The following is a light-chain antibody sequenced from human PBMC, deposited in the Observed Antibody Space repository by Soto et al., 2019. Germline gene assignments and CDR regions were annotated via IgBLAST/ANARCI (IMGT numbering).Light chain of an antibody. V-gene: IGKV1-5*03. Sequence: DIQMTQSPSTLSASVGDRVNITCRASQRISTCLAWYQQKPGKATKLLIYKASSLEGGVPSRFSGSGSGTEFTLTISSLQPDDFATYYCQQYLNRWTFGHGTKVEIK. J-gene: IGKJ1*01. CDR2: KAS. CDR3: QQYLNRWT. CDR1: QRISTC.